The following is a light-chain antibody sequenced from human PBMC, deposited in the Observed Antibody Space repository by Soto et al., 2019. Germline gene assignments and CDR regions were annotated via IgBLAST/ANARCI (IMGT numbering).Light chain of an antibody. Sequence: EIVVTQSPGTLSLSPGERATLSCRASQSVSSSLAWYQHKPGQSPRLVVYSGYSRAPGIPARFSGSGSETDFTLTISSLEPEDFAVYYCQQRRVWPITFGQGTRLEI. CDR2: SGY. CDR1: QSVSSS. J-gene: IGKJ5*01. CDR3: QQRRVWPIT. V-gene: IGKV3-11*01.